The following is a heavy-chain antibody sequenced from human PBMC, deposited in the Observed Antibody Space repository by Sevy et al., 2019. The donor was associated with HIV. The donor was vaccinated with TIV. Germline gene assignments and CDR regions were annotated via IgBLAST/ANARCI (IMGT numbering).Heavy chain of an antibody. D-gene: IGHD4-17*01. J-gene: IGHJ4*02. CDR3: ARERYGLLDY. CDR2: INHSGST. CDR1: GGSFSGYY. V-gene: IGHV4-34*01. Sequence: SETLSLTCAVYGGSFSGYYWSWIRQPPGKGLEWIGEINHSGSTNYNPSLKSRVTISVDTSKNQFSLKLSSVTAADTAVYYCARERYGLLDYWGQVTLVTVSS.